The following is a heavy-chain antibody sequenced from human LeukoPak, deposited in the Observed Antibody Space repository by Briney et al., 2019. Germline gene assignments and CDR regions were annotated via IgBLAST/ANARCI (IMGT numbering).Heavy chain of an antibody. D-gene: IGHD5-12*01. Sequence: GGSLRLSCAASGFTFSYNYMSWVRQAPGKGLEGVSIIYSDGNTYYADSVKGRFTISRDNSENTVDLQMNSLRVEDTAVYYCARGMVATGSWGQGTLVTVSS. CDR1: GFTFSYNY. J-gene: IGHJ5*02. V-gene: IGHV3-66*02. CDR3: ARGMVATGS. CDR2: IYSDGNT.